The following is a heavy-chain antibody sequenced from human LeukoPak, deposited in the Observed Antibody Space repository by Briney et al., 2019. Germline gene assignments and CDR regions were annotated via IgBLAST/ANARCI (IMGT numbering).Heavy chain of an antibody. CDR2: ISSSSSTI. CDR3: ARDGRGCSSTSCYWESGFDY. Sequence: GGSLRLSCAASGFTFSDYYMSWIRQAPGKGLEWVSYISSSSSTIYYADSVKGRFTISRDNAKNSLYLQMNSLRAEDTAVYYCARDGRGCSSTSCYWESGFDYWGQGTLVTVSS. J-gene: IGHJ4*02. CDR1: GFTFSDYY. D-gene: IGHD2-2*01. V-gene: IGHV3-11*04.